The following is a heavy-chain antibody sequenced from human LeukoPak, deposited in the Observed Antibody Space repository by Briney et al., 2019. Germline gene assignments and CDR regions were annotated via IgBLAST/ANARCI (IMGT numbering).Heavy chain of an antibody. CDR2: IYYSVRT. D-gene: IGHD3-22*01. Sequence: PSETLSLTCSVSGASISSHYWSWIRQPPGKGLEWIGYIYYSVRTNYNPSLKSRVTISVDMPNNQFSLKMSSVTAADTAVYYCARSVGSSGYYHAFDIWDQGTMVTVSS. CDR3: ARSVGSSGYYHAFDI. CDR1: GASISSHY. J-gene: IGHJ3*02. V-gene: IGHV4-59*11.